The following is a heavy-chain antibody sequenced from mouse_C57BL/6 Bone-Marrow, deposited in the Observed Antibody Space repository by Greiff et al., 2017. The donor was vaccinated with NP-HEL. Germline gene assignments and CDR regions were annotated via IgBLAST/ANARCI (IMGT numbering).Heavy chain of an antibody. J-gene: IGHJ4*01. Sequence: QVQLQQSGPGLVQPSQSLSITCTVSGFSLTSYGVHWVRQSPGKGLEWLGVIWRGGSTDYNAAFMSRLSITKDNSKSQVFFKMSSLQADDTAIYYCAKNGGLRRTGYAMDYWGQGTSVTVSS. V-gene: IGHV2-5*01. CDR3: AKNGGLRRTGYAMDY. CDR2: IWRGGST. CDR1: GFSLTSYG. D-gene: IGHD2-4*01.